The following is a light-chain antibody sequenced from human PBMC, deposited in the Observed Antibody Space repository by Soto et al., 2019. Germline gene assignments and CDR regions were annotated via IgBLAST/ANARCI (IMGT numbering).Light chain of an antibody. Sequence: QSVMTQAPSVSGAPGQRVTISCTGSSSNIGAGYDVHWYQQLPGTAPKLLIHGTSNRPSGVPDRFSGSKSGTSASLAIAGLHAEYEADYYCQSYDISLSGSVFGTGTKLTVL. CDR1: SSNIGAGYD. CDR3: QSYDISLSGSV. J-gene: IGLJ1*01. CDR2: GTS. V-gene: IGLV1-40*01.